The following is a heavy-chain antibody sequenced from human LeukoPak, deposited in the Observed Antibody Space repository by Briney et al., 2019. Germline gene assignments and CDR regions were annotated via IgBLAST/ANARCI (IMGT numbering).Heavy chain of an antibody. D-gene: IGHD3-22*01. J-gene: IGHJ3*02. CDR3: ASLKNYYDSSGNLATDAFDI. V-gene: IGHV1-18*01. Sequence: ASVKVSCKASGYTFTRYGITWVRQAPGQGLEWMGWISAYNGDTNYAQKLQGRVTMTTDTSTSTAYMELRSLRSDDTAVYYCASLKNYYDSSGNLATDAFDIWGQGTMVTVSS. CDR2: ISAYNGDT. CDR1: GYTFTRYG.